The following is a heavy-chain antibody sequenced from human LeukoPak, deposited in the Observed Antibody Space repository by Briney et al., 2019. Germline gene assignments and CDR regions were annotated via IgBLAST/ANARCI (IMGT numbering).Heavy chain of an antibody. V-gene: IGHV3-9*01. J-gene: IGHJ4*02. CDR3: AKDTLYGYFDY. D-gene: IGHD5/OR15-5a*01. CDR2: ISWNSGSI. CDR1: GFTFSTYW. Sequence: GGSLRLSCAASGFTFSTYWMHWVRHAPGKGLEWVSGISWNSGSIGYADSVKGRFTISRDNAKNSLYLQMNSLRAEDTALYYCAKDTLYGYFDYWGQGTLVTVSS.